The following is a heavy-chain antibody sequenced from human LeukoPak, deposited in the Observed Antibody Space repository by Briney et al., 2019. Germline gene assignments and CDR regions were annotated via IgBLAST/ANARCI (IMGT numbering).Heavy chain of an antibody. J-gene: IGHJ4*02. V-gene: IGHV4-4*02. Sequence: PSGTLTLTCAVSGGSISSSNWWSWVRQPPGKGLEWIGEIYHSGSTNYNPSLKSRVTISVDTSKNQFSLKLSPVTAADTAVYYCARGAVAYYYFDNWGQGTLVTVSS. CDR1: GGSISSSNW. D-gene: IGHD6-19*01. CDR3: ARGAVAYYYFDN. CDR2: IYHSGST.